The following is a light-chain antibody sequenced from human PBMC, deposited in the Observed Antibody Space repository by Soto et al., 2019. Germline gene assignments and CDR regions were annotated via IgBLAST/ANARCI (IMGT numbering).Light chain of an antibody. CDR3: CSYAGSYV. CDR1: SSDVGGYNY. CDR2: DVS. V-gene: IGLV2-11*01. Sequence: QSVLTQPRSVSGSPGQSVTISCTGTSSDVGGYNYVSWYQQHPDKAPKLMIYDVSKRPSGVPDRFSGSKSGNTASLTISGLQAEDEADYYCCSYAGSYVFGTGTKVTV. J-gene: IGLJ1*01.